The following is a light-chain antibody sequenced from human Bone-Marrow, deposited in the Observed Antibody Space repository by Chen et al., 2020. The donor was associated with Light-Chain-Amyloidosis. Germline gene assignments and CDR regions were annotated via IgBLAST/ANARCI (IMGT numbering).Light chain of an antibody. CDR3: TSYSGTYNLVL. CDR1: SMDVGGDNY. V-gene: IGLV2-8*01. Sequence: QSALSQPPSASGSPGQSVTISCTGDSMDVGGDNYVSWYQQFPGKPPNLIIYEVTKRPSGVPDRFSGSKSGNTASLIVSGLQAEDEADYFCTSYSGTYNLVLFGGGTKLTVL. CDR2: EVT. J-gene: IGLJ2*01.